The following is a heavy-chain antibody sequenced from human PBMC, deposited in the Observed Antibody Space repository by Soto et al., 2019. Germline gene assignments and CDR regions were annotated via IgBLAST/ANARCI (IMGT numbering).Heavy chain of an antibody. CDR2: IKQDGSEK. CDR3: ARALWFGEFRFDY. Sequence: GGSLRLSCAASGFTFSSYWMSWVRQAPGKGLEWVANIKQDGSEKYYVDSVKGRFTISRDNAKNSLYLQMNSLRAEDTAVYYCARALWFGEFRFDYWGQGTLVTDSS. D-gene: IGHD3-10*01. V-gene: IGHV3-7*05. J-gene: IGHJ4*02. CDR1: GFTFSSYW.